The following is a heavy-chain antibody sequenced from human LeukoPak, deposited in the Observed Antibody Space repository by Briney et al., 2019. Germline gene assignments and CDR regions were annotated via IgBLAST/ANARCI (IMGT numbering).Heavy chain of an antibody. D-gene: IGHD5-24*01. V-gene: IGHV3-33*08. J-gene: IGHJ3*02. CDR2: IWYDGSNK. CDR1: GFTVSSNY. CDR3: ARDNVGYNLPDAFDI. Sequence: GGSLRLSCAASGFTVSSNYMSWVRQAPGKGLEWVAVIWYDGSNKYYADSVKGRFTISRDNSKNTLYLQMNSLRAEDTAVYYCARDNVGYNLPDAFDIWGQGTMVTVSS.